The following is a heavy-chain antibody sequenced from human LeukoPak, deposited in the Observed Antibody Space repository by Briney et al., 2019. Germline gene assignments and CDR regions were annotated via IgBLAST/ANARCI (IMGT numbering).Heavy chain of an antibody. V-gene: IGHV4-59*01. CDR3: AGAYYYDSSGYSPFDP. CDR2: IYYSGST. J-gene: IGHJ5*02. D-gene: IGHD3-22*01. Sequence: SETLSLTCTVSGGSISSYYWSWIRQPPGKGLEWIGYIYYSGSTNYNPSLKSRVTISVDTSKNQFSLKLSSVTAADTAVYYCAGAYYYDSSGYSPFDPWGQGTLVTVSS. CDR1: GGSISSYY.